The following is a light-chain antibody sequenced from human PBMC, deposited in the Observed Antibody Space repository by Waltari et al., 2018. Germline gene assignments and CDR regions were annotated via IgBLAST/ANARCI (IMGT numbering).Light chain of an antibody. CDR1: QSVLYSSNNKSY. Sequence: DIVMTQSPDSLAVSLGERDTINCKSSQSVLYSSNNKSYLAWYQHKPGQPPKLLIYWASTRESGVPDRFSGSGSGTDFTLTISSLQAEDVAVYYCQQYYSTPWTFGQGTKVEI. J-gene: IGKJ1*01. V-gene: IGKV4-1*01. CDR3: QQYYSTPWT. CDR2: WAS.